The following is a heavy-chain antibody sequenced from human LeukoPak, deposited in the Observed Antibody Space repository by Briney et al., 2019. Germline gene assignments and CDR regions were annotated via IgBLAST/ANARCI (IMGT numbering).Heavy chain of an antibody. CDR2: INHSGST. V-gene: IGHV4-34*01. CDR1: GGSFSGYY. Sequence: SETLSLTCAVYGGSFSGYYWSWIRQLPGKGLEWIGEINHSGSTNYNPSLKSRVTISVDTSKNQFSLKLSSVTAADTAVYDCARASRQFMVRAKMNYYYYMDVWGKGTTVTVSS. J-gene: IGHJ6*03. D-gene: IGHD3-10*01. CDR3: ARASRQFMVRAKMNYYYYMDV.